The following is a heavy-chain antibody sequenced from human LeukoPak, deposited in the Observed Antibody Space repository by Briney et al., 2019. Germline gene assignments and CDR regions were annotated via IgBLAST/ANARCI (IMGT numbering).Heavy chain of an antibody. J-gene: IGHJ5*02. D-gene: IGHD1-20*01. CDR2: INPSGGST. Sequence: ASVKVSCKASGYTFTSYYMHWVRQAPGQGLEWMGIINPSGGSTSYAQKFQGRVTMTRDTSTSTVYMELSSLRPEDTAVYYCARTYNWNDFRDNWFDLWGQGTLVTVSS. V-gene: IGHV1-46*01. CDR3: ARTYNWNDFRDNWFDL. CDR1: GYTFTSYY.